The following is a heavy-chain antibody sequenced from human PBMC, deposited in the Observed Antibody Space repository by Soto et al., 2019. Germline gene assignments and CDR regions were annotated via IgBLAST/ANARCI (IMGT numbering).Heavy chain of an antibody. Sequence: GGSLRLSWAASEVTFNNHAMTWVRQAPGKGLEWVSTISGSGGSTYSADSVKGRFTISRDNSKHTLYLQMNSLRVEDTAIYYCAKMQQSNGMDVWGQGTTVTVSS. CDR3: AKMQQSNGMDV. CDR2: ISGSGGST. J-gene: IGHJ6*02. V-gene: IGHV3-23*01. D-gene: IGHD4-4*01. CDR1: EVTFNNHA.